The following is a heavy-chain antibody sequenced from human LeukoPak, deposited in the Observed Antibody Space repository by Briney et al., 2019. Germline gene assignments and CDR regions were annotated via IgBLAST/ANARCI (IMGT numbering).Heavy chain of an antibody. CDR2: IWYDGSNN. D-gene: IGHD6-19*01. Sequence: GGSLRLSCAASGFTFSSHSMNWVRQAPGKGLEWVAVIWYDGSNNYYADSVKGRLTISRDNSKNTLYLQMNSLRAEDTAVYYCARDSSDTSFDYWGQGTLVTVSS. CDR3: ARDSSDTSFDY. V-gene: IGHV3-33*08. J-gene: IGHJ4*02. CDR1: GFTFSSHS.